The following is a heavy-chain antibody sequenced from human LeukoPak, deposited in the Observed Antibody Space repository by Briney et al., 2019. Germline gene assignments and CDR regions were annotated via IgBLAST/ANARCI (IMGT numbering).Heavy chain of an antibody. Sequence: SETLSLTCTVSGGSISSSRYYWGWIRQPPGKGLEWLGSIYYSGSTYYNPSLKSRVTISVDTSKNQFSLKLSSVTAADTAVYYCASFRAAAGPKRFDYWGQGTLVTVSS. J-gene: IGHJ4*02. CDR3: ASFRAAAGPKRFDY. D-gene: IGHD6-13*01. V-gene: IGHV4-39*01. CDR2: IYYSGST. CDR1: GGSISSSRYY.